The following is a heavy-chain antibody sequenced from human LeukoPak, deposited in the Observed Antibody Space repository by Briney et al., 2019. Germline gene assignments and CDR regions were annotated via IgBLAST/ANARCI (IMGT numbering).Heavy chain of an antibody. Sequence: ASVKVSCKASGYTFTSYGINWVRQAPGQGLEWMGWISGYNGDTKYARKFQDRITMTTDTSTRTVYMELRSLRSDDTAVYFCTRDGPVPGWYFDLWGRGIQVTVSS. J-gene: IGHJ2*01. CDR1: GYTFTSYG. V-gene: IGHV1-18*01. CDR3: TRDGPVPGWYFDL. CDR2: ISGYNGDT.